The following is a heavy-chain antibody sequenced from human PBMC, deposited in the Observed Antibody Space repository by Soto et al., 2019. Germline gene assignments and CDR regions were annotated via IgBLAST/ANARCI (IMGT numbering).Heavy chain of an antibody. V-gene: IGHV3-73*01. D-gene: IGHD6-19*01. Sequence: EVQLVESGGGLVQPGGSLKLSCAASGFTFSGSAMHWVRQASGKGLEWVGRIRSKANSYATAYAASVKGRFSISRDDSKNTAYLQMNSLKTEDTALYYCTRHLRYSSGWYGDYWGQGTLVTVSS. CDR1: GFTFSGSA. J-gene: IGHJ4*02. CDR2: IRSKANSYAT. CDR3: TRHLRYSSGWYGDY.